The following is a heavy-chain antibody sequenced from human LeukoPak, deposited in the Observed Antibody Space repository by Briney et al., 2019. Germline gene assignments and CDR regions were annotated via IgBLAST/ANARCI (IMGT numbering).Heavy chain of an antibody. Sequence: GASVKVSCKASGYTFNNYFISWVRQVPGQGLEWVGWISPHSHTTHYAEKVQGRVTMTTDTSTTTVYMELRILRPDDTAVYFCARGHTMYYWGQGTPVTVSS. V-gene: IGHV1-18*01. D-gene: IGHD3-10*02. CDR2: ISPHSHTT. J-gene: IGHJ4*02. CDR1: GYTFNNYF. CDR3: ARGHTMYY.